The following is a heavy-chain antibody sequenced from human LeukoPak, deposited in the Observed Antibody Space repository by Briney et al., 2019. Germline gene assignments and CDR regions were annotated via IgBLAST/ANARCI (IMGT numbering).Heavy chain of an antibody. J-gene: IGHJ3*02. CDR2: IKPDGSEK. CDR1: GFTFSSYG. CDR3: ARDRPEVIVVADAFDI. V-gene: IGHV3-7*01. Sequence: GRSLRLSCAASGFTFSSYGMHWVRQAPGKGLEWVANIKPDGSEKFYMDSVKGRFTISRDNAKNSLYLQMNSLRAEDTAVYYCARDRPEVIVVADAFDIWGQGTMVTVSS. D-gene: IGHD3-22*01.